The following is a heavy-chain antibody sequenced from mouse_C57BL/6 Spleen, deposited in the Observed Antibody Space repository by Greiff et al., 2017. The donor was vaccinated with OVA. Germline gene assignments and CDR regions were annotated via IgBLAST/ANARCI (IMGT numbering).Heavy chain of an antibody. Sequence: VQLQQSGPVLARPGASVKMSCKTSGYTFTSYWMHWVKQRPGQGLEWIGAIYPGNSDTSYNQKFKGKAKLTAVTSASTAYMELSSLTNEDSAVYYCTRSDYGPYAMDYWGQGTSVTVSS. CDR1: GYTFTSYW. CDR3: TRSDYGPYAMDY. D-gene: IGHD1-1*01. V-gene: IGHV1-5*01. J-gene: IGHJ4*01. CDR2: IYPGNSDT.